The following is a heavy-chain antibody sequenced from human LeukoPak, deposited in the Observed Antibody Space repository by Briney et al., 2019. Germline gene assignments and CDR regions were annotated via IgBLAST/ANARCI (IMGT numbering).Heavy chain of an antibody. CDR1: GGSISSGDYY. V-gene: IGHV4-30-4*08. CDR3: ARGQVRYWYFDL. J-gene: IGHJ2*01. Sequence: PSETLSLTCTVSGGSISSGDYYWSWIRQPPGKGLEWIGYIYYSGSTYYNPSLKSRVTISVDTSKNQFSLKLSSVTAADTAVYYCARGQVRYWYFDLWGRGTLVTVSS. CDR2: IYYSGST.